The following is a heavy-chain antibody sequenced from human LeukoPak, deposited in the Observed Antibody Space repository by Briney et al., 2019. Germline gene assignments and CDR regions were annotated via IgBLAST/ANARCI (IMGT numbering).Heavy chain of an antibody. Sequence: GGSLRLSCAASGFTFSTYAMSWVRQAPGKGLEWVSTLTGRGGGTYYADSVKGRFAISRGDSKHTLYLQMTSLRAEDTAVYYCAKEGGYYYDSSGHTLSDAFAVWGQGTMVTVSS. CDR2: LTGRGGGT. J-gene: IGHJ3*01. V-gene: IGHV3-23*01. CDR3: AKEGGYYYDSSGHTLSDAFAV. CDR1: GFTFSTYA. D-gene: IGHD3-22*01.